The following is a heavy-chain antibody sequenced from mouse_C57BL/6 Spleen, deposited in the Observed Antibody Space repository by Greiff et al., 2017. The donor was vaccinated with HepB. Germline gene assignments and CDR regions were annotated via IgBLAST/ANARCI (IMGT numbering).Heavy chain of an antibody. J-gene: IGHJ2*01. D-gene: IGHD2-4*01. Sequence: VQLQQSGAELARPGASVKMSCKASGYTFTSYTMHWVKQRPGQGLEWIGYINPSSGYTKYNQKFKDKATLTADKSSSTAYMQLSSLTSEDSAVYYCAFYDYDYFDDWGQGTTLTVAS. CDR3: AFYDYDYFDD. V-gene: IGHV1-4*01. CDR2: INPSSGYT. CDR1: GYTFTSYT.